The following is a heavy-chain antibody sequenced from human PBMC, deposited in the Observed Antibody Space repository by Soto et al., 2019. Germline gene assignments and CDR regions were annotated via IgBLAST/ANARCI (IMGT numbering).Heavy chain of an antibody. CDR2: ITASGGRT. Sequence: EVHLLESGGGLVQPGGSLRLSCTASGFTFSSYAMTWVRQAPGRGLEGVSGITASGGRTYYADSVKGRFTISRDNSKSKMYLQMNSLRAEDTAVYYCAKDTRYGDYVRWFDSWGQGTLVTVSS. CDR1: GFTFSSYA. J-gene: IGHJ5*01. CDR3: AKDTRYGDYVRWFDS. V-gene: IGHV3-23*01. D-gene: IGHD4-17*01.